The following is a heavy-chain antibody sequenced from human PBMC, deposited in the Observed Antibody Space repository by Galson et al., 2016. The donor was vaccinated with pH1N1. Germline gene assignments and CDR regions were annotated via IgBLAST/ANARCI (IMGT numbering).Heavy chain of an antibody. CDR3: ARQYDFGDYRGNAFDI. CDR2: VNPGGSTI. J-gene: IGHJ3*02. V-gene: IGHV5-51*03. CDR1: GSRFTSYW. D-gene: IGHD4-17*01. Sequence: QSGAEVKKPGESLKISCKASGSRFTSYWIAWVRQVPGKGLEWVGVVNPGGSTIRYGPPFQGQVTISSDKSNNTAYLQWISLKASDTATYYCARQYDFGDYRGNAFDIWGQGTMVIVSS.